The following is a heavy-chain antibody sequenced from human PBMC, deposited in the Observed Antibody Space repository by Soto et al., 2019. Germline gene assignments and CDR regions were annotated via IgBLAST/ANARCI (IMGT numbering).Heavy chain of an antibody. Sequence: QITLKESGPTVVKPTETLTLTCTFSGFSLTTSGVGVRWVRQSPGKAPEWLALIYWDDDKRCSTSLKCRLTITKDASKNQVVLKMANVDPADTATYYCAHRVLRTVSGLVTTTAIYFDFWGQGTPVVVSS. J-gene: IGHJ4*02. CDR2: IYWDDDK. CDR3: AHRVLRTVSGLVTTTAIYFDF. CDR1: GFSLTTSGVG. V-gene: IGHV2-5*02. D-gene: IGHD3-3*01.